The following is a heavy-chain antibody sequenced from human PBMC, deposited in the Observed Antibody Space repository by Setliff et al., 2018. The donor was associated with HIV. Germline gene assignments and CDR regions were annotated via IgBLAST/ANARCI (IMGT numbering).Heavy chain of an antibody. CDR3: VRHDPPNSGRFYFAL. V-gene: IGHV4-39*01. CDR2: IYHTANT. J-gene: IGHJ4*01. D-gene: IGHD1-26*01. CDR1: GGSISTYSYY. Sequence: LSLTCSVFGGSISTYSYYWGWVRQPPGMGLEWIGSIYHTANTHYSPSLETRVAIFVDTSKNQFSLRLSSVTAADSVMYYCVRHDPPNSGRFYFALWGRGTLVTVSS.